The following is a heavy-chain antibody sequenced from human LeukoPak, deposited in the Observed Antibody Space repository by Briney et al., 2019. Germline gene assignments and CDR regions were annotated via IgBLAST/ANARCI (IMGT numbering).Heavy chain of an antibody. CDR3: ATSNSLDH. J-gene: IGHJ4*02. D-gene: IGHD4-23*01. CDR2: ISSGSSTI. Sequence: PGGSLRLSCAASGFTFSTYSMNWVRQAPGKGLEWVSYISSGSSTIYYADSVKGRFAISRDNAKNSLYPQMNSLRDEDTAVYYCATSNSLDHWGQGTLVTVSS. CDR1: GFTFSTYS. V-gene: IGHV3-48*02.